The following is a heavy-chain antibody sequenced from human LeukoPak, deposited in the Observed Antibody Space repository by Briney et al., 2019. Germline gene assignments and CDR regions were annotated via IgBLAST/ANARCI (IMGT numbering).Heavy chain of an antibody. Sequence: GGSLRLSCAASGFTFSDYYMSWIRQAPGKGLEWVSYISSSGSTIYYADSVKGRFTISRDNAKNSLYLQMNSLRAEDTAVHYCASPYGSGSYEYFQHWGQGTLVTVSS. V-gene: IGHV3-11*01. CDR1: GFTFSDYY. CDR3: ASPYGSGSYEYFQH. D-gene: IGHD3-10*01. J-gene: IGHJ1*01. CDR2: ISSSGSTI.